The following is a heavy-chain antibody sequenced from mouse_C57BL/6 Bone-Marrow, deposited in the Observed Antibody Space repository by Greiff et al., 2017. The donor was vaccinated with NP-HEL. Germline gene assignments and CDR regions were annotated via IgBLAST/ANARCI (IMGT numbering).Heavy chain of an antibody. V-gene: IGHV1-82*01. CDR1: GYAFSSSW. J-gene: IGHJ1*03. Sequence: LEESGPELVKPGDSVKISCKASGYAFSSSWMNWVKQRPGKGLEWIGRIYPGDGDTNYNGKFKGKATLTADKSSSTAYMQLSSLTSEDSAVYFCASTTVVAEYFDVWGTGTTVTVSS. D-gene: IGHD1-1*01. CDR3: ASTTVVAEYFDV. CDR2: IYPGDGDT.